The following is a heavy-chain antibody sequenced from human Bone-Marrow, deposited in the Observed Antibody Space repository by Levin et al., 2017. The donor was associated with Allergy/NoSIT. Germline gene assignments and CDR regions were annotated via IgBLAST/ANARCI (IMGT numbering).Heavy chain of an antibody. CDR1: AGSMRGFY. D-gene: IGHD2-21*02. V-gene: IGHV4-59*01. Sequence: SETLSLTCAVYAGSMRGFYWSWVRQPPGKGLEWIGYVSFSGTTNYNPSLKSRVVISMDTSRDQFSLKLSSVTPADPAVYYCARDSGFFWGGDWSSDHDAFNIWGRGTMVTVSS. CDR2: VSFSGTT. CDR3: ARDSGFFWGGDWSSDHDAFNI. J-gene: IGHJ3*02.